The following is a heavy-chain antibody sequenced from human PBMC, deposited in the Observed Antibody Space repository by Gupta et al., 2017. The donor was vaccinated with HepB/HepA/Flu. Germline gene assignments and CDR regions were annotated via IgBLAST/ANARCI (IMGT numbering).Heavy chain of an antibody. CDR1: GGSINTHR. V-gene: IGHV4-59*03. J-gene: IGHJ4*02. D-gene: IGHD3-16*01. CDR3: AGRGGGF. Sequence: QFHLQESGPGLVKPSETLSLTCTVSGGSINTHRWSWIRQPPGGGLEWIGNTHYSGRPYYNSPPNRRATISMDPSKSQFALRLTSWTAGGTAVYYCAGRGGGFWGQGTLVTVSS. CDR2: THYSGRP.